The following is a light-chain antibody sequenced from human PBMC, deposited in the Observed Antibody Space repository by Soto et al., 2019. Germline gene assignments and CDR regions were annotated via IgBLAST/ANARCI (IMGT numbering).Light chain of an antibody. Sequence: QSALTQPASVSGSPGQSIAISCTGTSSDVGGYTYVSWYQQHPGKAPKLMIYDVSARPSGVSNRFSGSKSDNTASLTISGLQDEDEADYYCSSYTSRNTVIFGGGTKVTVL. CDR1: SSDVGGYTY. CDR3: SSYTSRNTVI. V-gene: IGLV2-14*01. J-gene: IGLJ2*01. CDR2: DVS.